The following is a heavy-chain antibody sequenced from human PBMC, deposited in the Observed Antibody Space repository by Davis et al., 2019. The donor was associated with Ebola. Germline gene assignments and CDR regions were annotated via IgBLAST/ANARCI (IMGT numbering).Heavy chain of an antibody. J-gene: IGHJ4*02. V-gene: IGHV1-46*01. CDR1: GYTFTSYY. D-gene: IGHD1-26*01. Sequence: AASVKVSCKASGYTFTSYYVHWVRQAPGQGLEWMGIINPSGGSTSYAQKFQGRVTMTRDTSTSTVYMELSSLRSEDTAVYYCARDLFSAIVGATTIDYWGQGTLVTVSS. CDR3: ARDLFSAIVGATTIDY. CDR2: INPSGGST.